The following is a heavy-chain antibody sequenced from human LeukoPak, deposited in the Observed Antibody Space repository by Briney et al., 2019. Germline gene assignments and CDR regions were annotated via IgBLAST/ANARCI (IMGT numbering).Heavy chain of an antibody. CDR1: GFTFISYI. D-gene: IGHD2-15*01. J-gene: IGHJ3*02. V-gene: IGHV3-21*01. CDR3: ARAGGLLDAFDI. Sequence: GGSLRLSCAASGFTFISYIMNCVRQAPGKGLEWVSSIISSSSYIYYADSVKGRFTISTDNAKNSLYLQMNSPRAEDTSVYYCARAGGLLDAFDIWGQGTMVTVSS. CDR2: IISSSSYI.